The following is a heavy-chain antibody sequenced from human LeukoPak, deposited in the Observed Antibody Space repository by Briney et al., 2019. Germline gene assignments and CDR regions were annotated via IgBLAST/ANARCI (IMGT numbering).Heavy chain of an antibody. J-gene: IGHJ5*02. CDR3: AKDPYSSGSNWFDP. V-gene: IGHV3-23*01. CDR2: ISGSGGST. Sequence: GGSLRLSCAASGFTFSSYWMNWVRQAPGKGLEWVSAISGSGGSTYYADSVKGRFTISRDNSKNTLYLQMNSLRAEDTAVYYCAKDPYSSGSNWFDPWGQGTLVTVSS. CDR1: GFTFSSYW. D-gene: IGHD6-19*01.